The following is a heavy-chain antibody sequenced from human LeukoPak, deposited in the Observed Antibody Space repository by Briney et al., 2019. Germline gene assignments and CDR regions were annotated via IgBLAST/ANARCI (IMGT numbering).Heavy chain of an antibody. D-gene: IGHD3-22*01. V-gene: IGHV1-2*02. CDR1: GYTFTGYY. Sequence: ASVKVSCKASGYTFTGYYMHWVRQAPGQGLEWMGWINPNSGGTNYAQKFQGRVTMTRDTSISTAYMELSRLRSDDTAVYYCATGDSSGYYWGFDYWGQGTLVTVSS. J-gene: IGHJ4*02. CDR2: INPNSGGT. CDR3: ATGDSSGYYWGFDY.